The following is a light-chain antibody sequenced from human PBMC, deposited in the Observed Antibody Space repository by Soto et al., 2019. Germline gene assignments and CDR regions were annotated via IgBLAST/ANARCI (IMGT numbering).Light chain of an antibody. CDR2: GAS. CDR1: QTVSSRY. CDR3: QQYSSWPPIT. V-gene: IGKV3-20*01. J-gene: IGKJ2*01. Sequence: EIVLTQSPGTLSLSPGERATLSCRASQTVSSRYLAWYQQKPGQAPRLLIFGASNRATGIPDRFSGSGSGTDFTLTITSLQSEDFAVYYCQQYSSWPPITFGQGTKVDIK.